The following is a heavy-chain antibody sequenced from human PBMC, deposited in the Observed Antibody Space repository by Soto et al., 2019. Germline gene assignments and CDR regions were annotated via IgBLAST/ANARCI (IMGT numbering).Heavy chain of an antibody. J-gene: IGHJ4*02. D-gene: IGHD3-10*01. CDR2: IYYSGST. Sequence: PSETLSLTCTVSGGSISSYYWSWIRQPPGKGLEWIGYIYYSGSTNYNPSLKSRVTISVDTSKNQFSLKPSSVTAADTAVYYCERGGGNFDYWGQGTLVTVPQ. CDR3: ERGGGNFDY. V-gene: IGHV4-59*01. CDR1: GGSISSYY.